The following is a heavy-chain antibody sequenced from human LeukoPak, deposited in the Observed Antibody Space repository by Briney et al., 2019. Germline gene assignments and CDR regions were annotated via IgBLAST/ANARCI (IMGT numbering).Heavy chain of an antibody. D-gene: IGHD6-19*01. CDR2: INHSGST. Sequence: PSETLSLTCAVYGGSFSGYYWSWIRQPPGKGLEWIGEINHSGSTNYNPSLKSRVTISVDTSKNQFSLKLSSVTAADTAVYYCARGGPWSSGWYDAFDIWGQGTMVTVSS. J-gene: IGHJ3*02. CDR3: ARGGPWSSGWYDAFDI. V-gene: IGHV4-34*01. CDR1: GGSFSGYY.